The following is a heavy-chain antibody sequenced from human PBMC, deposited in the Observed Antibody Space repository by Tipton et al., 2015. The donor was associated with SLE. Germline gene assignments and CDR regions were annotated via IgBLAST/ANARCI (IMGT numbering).Heavy chain of an antibody. V-gene: IGHV4-34*01. Sequence: TLSLTCAVYGGSFSGYYWSWIRPPPGKGLEWIGEINHSGSTNYNPSLKSRVTISVDTSKNQFSLKLSSVTAADTAVYYCARAPLGSVPLDYWGQGTLVTVSS. CDR1: GGSFSGYY. CDR3: ARAPLGSVPLDY. CDR2: INHSGST. J-gene: IGHJ4*02. D-gene: IGHD1-26*01.